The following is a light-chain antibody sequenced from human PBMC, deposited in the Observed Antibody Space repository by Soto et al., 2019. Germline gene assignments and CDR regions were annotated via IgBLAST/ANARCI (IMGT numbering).Light chain of an antibody. CDR2: DAS. CDR3: QQRSNWPLGT. Sequence: EIVLTQSPATLSLSPGERATLSCRASQSVSTYLAWYQQRPGQPPRLLIYDASSRATGIPARFSGSGSGTDFTLAISRLETEDFAVYYCQQRSNWPLGTFGPGTRLDV. V-gene: IGKV3-11*01. J-gene: IGKJ3*01. CDR1: QSVSTY.